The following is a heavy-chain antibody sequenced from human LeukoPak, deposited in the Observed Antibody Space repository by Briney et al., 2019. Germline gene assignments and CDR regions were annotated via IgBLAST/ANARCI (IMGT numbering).Heavy chain of an antibody. CDR1: GYTFTSYA. D-gene: IGHD6-13*01. CDR2: MNPNSGGT. V-gene: IGHV1-2*02. CDR3: ARGYSSSWYGENWFDP. J-gene: IGHJ5*02. Sequence: GASVKVSCKASGYTFTSYAMNWVRQAPGQGLEWMGWMNPNSGGTNYAQKFQGRVTMTRDTSISTAYMELSRLRSDDTAVYYCARGYSSSWYGENWFDPWGQGTLVTVSS.